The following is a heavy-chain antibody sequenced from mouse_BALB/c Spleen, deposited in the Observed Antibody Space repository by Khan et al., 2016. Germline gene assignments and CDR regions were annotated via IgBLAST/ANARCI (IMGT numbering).Heavy chain of an antibody. CDR2: INTETGEP. D-gene: IGHD2-10*02. J-gene: IGHJ4*01. Sequence: QIQLVQSGPELKKPGETVKISCKASGYTFTDYSMHWVKQAPGKGLKWMGWINTETGEPTYADDFKGRFAFSLETSASTAYLQINNLKNEDTATYFCASIPRGYAMDYWGQGTSVTVSS. CDR3: ASIPRGYAMDY. CDR1: GYTFTDYS. V-gene: IGHV9-2-1*01.